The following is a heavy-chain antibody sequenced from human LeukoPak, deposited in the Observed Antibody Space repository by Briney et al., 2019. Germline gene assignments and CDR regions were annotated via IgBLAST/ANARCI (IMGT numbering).Heavy chain of an antibody. CDR3: AKGGGLHCTNCVCQGTYYYSYMDV. Sequence: PGRSLRLSCAASGFTFSSYGMHWVRQAPGKGLEWVAVIWYDGSNKYYADSVKGRFTISRYNSKNTLYLQMNSLRAEDTAVYYCAKGGGLHCTNCVCQGTYYYSYMDVWGKGTTVTVSS. CDR1: GFTFSSYG. D-gene: IGHD2-8*01. J-gene: IGHJ6*03. V-gene: IGHV3-33*06. CDR2: IWYDGSNK.